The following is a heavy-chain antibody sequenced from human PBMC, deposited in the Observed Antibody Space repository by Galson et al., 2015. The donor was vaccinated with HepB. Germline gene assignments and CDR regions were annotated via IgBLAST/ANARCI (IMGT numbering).Heavy chain of an antibody. V-gene: IGHV3-23*01. CDR1: GFTFNTYA. J-gene: IGHJ3*02. D-gene: IGHD2-15*01. CDR3: AKDMGTGGSWRLHDAFDI. CDR2: TTSSGLTT. Sequence: SLRLSCAASGFTFNTYAMSWVRQAPGKGPQWVSFTTSSGLTTLYADSVKGRFTISRDNSKNTLYLQMDSLRAEDTAVYYCAKDMGTGGSWRLHDAFDIWGPGTRFIVSS.